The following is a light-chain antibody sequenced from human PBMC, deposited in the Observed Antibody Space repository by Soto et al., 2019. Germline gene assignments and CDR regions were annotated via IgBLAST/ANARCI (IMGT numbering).Light chain of an antibody. Sequence: EIVMTQSPATLSVSPGERATLSFRAGESISNNLAWYQQKPGQAPRLLIYDASNRASGIPARFTGSGSGTDFTLTISSLEPEDFAVYFCQQRAGWPPTFGGGTKVDIK. CDR2: DAS. J-gene: IGKJ4*01. V-gene: IGKV3-11*01. CDR1: ESISNN. CDR3: QQRAGWPPT.